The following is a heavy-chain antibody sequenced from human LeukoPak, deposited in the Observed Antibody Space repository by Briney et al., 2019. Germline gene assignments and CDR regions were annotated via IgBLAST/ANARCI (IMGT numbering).Heavy chain of an antibody. V-gene: IGHV3-7*01. Sequence: PGGSLRLSCVASGFTFSSYWMSWVRQAPGKGLEWVANIKQDGSEKYYVDSVKGRFTISRDNSKNTVYLQMNSLRAEDTAVYYCATPSGGYWGQGTLVTVSS. D-gene: IGHD6-25*01. J-gene: IGHJ4*02. CDR3: ATPSGGY. CDR2: IKQDGSEK. CDR1: GFTFSSYW.